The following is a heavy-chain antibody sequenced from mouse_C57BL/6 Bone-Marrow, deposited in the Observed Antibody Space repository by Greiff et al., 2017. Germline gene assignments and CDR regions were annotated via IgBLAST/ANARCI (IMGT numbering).Heavy chain of an antibody. Sequence: QVQLQQPGAELVKPGASVKLSCKASGYTFTSYWMHWVKQRPGRGLEWIGRIDPNSGGPKYNEKFKSKATLTVDKPSNTAYMQLSSRTSADSAVYYGAHGNYFYWYFAVWGTGTTVTVSS. CDR1: GYTFTSYW. V-gene: IGHV1-72*01. CDR2: IDPNSGGP. D-gene: IGHD2-1*01. J-gene: IGHJ1*03. CDR3: AHGNYFYWYFAV.